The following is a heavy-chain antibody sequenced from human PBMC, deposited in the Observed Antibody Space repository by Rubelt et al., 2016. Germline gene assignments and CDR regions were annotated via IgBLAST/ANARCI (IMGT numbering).Heavy chain of an antibody. Sequence: VKVSCKASGYTFTSYGISWVRQAPGQGLEWMGWISAYNGNTNYAQKLQGRVTMTTDTSTSKAYTELRSLRSEDTAVYYCARTSGSYEYYYGMDVWGQGTTVTVSS. CDR3: ARTSGSYEYYYGMDV. J-gene: IGHJ6*02. D-gene: IGHD1-26*01. CDR2: ISAYNGNT. CDR1: GYTFTSYG. V-gene: IGHV1-18*01.